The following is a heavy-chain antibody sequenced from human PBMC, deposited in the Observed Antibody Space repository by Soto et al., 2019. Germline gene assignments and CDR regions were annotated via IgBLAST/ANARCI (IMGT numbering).Heavy chain of an antibody. V-gene: IGHV3-21*04. D-gene: IGHD2-2*01. CDR1: GFTFSSYS. CDR2: ISSSSSYI. Sequence: GGSLRLSCAASGFTFSSYSMNWVRQAPGKGLEWVSSISSSSSYIYYADSVKGRFTISRDNAKNSLYLQMKSLRAEDTAVYYCAKDLYCSSTSCLVHWGQGTLVTVSS. CDR3: AKDLYCSSTSCLVH. J-gene: IGHJ4*02.